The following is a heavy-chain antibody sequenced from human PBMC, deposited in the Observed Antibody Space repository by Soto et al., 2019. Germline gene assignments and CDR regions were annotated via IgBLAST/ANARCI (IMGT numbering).Heavy chain of an antibody. J-gene: IGHJ4*02. Sequence: PSETLSLTCTVSGGSFSSYYWSWIRQPPGRGLEWIGYIYYTGSIIYNPSLKSRVTMSVDMSMKQFSLKLNSVTAADTAVYYCARMTTLENYFDYWGQGTLVTVSS. V-gene: IGHV4-59*01. CDR1: GGSFSSYY. CDR3: ARMTTLENYFDY. CDR2: IYYTGSI. D-gene: IGHD4-17*01.